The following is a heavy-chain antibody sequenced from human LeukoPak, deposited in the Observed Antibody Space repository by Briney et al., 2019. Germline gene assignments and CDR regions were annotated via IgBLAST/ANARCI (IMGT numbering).Heavy chain of an antibody. Sequence: SETLSLTCTVSGGSISSYYWSWIRQPPGKGLEWIGYIYYSGSTNYNPSLKSRVTISVDTSKNQFPLKLSSVTAADTAVYYCARGGLLRYFDWAIVHWGQGTLVTVSS. CDR3: ARGGLLRYFDWAIVH. V-gene: IGHV4-59*01. D-gene: IGHD3-9*01. J-gene: IGHJ5*02. CDR1: GGSISSYY. CDR2: IYYSGST.